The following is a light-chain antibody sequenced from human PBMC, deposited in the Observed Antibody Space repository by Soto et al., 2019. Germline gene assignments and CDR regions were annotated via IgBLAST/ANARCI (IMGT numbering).Light chain of an antibody. CDR1: SSNIGSNA. J-gene: IGLJ2*01. Sequence: QSVLTQPPSVSGTPGQRVTVSCSGSSSNIGSNAVNWYQQLPGTAPKLLIYNNNQRPSGVPDRFSGSKSGTSASLAISALQSQDEADYYCASCDDRLYGVLFGGGTKLTVL. CDR2: NNN. CDR3: ASCDDRLYGVL. V-gene: IGLV1-44*01.